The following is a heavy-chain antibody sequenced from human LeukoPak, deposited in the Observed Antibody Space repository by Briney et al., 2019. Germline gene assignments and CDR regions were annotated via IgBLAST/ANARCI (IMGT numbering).Heavy chain of an antibody. J-gene: IGHJ5*02. V-gene: IGHV3-33*01. CDR2: IWYARTTK. Sequence: PGASLRLSCAASGFAFSSFGMHGGRQAPGKGLEWGAGIWYARTTKYYADSVKGRLTISRDNSKNTLYLQMNSLRAEATAVYYCARATVTRWFDPWGQGTLVTVSS. CDR1: GFAFSSFG. CDR3: ARATVTRWFDP. D-gene: IGHD4-17*01.